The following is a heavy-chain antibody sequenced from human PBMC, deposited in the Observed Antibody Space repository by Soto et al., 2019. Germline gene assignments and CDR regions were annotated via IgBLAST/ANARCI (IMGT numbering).Heavy chain of an antibody. Sequence: TLSLTCAVSGGSISSGGYSWIWIRQPPGKGLEWIGYIYDSGSTYYNPSLKSRVTISVDRSKNQFSLKLSSVTAADTAVYYCARAAYCGGDCEQADAFDIWGQVKMVT. V-gene: IGHV4-30-2*01. J-gene: IGHJ3*02. CDR2: IYDSGST. CDR1: GGSISSGGYS. D-gene: IGHD2-21*02. CDR3: ARAAYCGGDCEQADAFDI.